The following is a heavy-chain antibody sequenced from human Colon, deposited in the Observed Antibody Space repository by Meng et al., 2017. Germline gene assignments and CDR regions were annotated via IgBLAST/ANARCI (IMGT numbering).Heavy chain of an antibody. CDR3: ATERAGSYSGGSCSSGYFDY. CDR1: GVSTRGYY. V-gene: IGHV4-59*01. J-gene: IGHJ4*02. D-gene: IGHD2-15*01. Sequence: SETLSPTCTVSGVSTRGYYWSWLRQAPGTGLEWIGDIFHSGTTNYNPSLKSRVTISVDASNNQFSLKLSSVTAAHTAVYYCATERAGSYSGGSCSSGYFDYWGQETLVTVSS. CDR2: IFHSGTT.